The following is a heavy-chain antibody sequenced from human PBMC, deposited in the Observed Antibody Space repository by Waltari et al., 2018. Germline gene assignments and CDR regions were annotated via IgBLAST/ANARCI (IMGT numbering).Heavy chain of an antibody. Sequence: MRWDRQARGRGLELVALISYDGINIDYADSVRGRFTISRDDSKNALYLQMDSLRSDDTAVYYCARECRRGVVVRCFWGQGILVTVYS. D-gene: IGHD2-15*01. CDR3: ARECRRGVVVRCF. V-gene: IGHV3-30-3*01. CDR2: ISYDGINI. J-gene: IGHJ4*02.